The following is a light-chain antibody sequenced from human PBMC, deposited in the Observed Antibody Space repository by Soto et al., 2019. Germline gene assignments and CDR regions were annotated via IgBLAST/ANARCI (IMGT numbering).Light chain of an antibody. CDR1: KIGTKS. V-gene: IGLV3-21*02. J-gene: IGLJ2*01. Sequence: SYELSHPPSVSLAPGHTATFTCGGDKIGTKSAHWHQQKPGQAPVLVVYDDTDRPSGIPERFSGSKSGNTVTLTISRVEAGDEADYYCQVWDRTTDFVVFGGGTKVTVL. CDR2: DDT. CDR3: QVWDRTTDFVV.